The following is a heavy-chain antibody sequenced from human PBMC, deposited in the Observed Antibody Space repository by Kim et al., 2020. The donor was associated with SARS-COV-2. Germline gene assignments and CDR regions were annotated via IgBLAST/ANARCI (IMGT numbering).Heavy chain of an antibody. V-gene: IGHV3-23*01. CDR1: GFTFSSYA. CDR2: ISGSGGST. CDR3: AKDGIVVVTATHYYFDY. Sequence: GGSLRLSCAASGFTFSSYAMSWVRQAPGKGLEWVSAISGSGGSTYYADSVKGRFTISRDNSKNTLYLQMNSLRAEDTAVYYCAKDGIVVVTATHYYFDYWGQGTLVTVSS. D-gene: IGHD2-21*02. J-gene: IGHJ4*02.